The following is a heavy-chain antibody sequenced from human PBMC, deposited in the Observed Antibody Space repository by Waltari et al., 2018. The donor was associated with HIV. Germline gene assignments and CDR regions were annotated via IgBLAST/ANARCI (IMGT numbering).Heavy chain of an antibody. CDR3: VRDMSDTPVGPEMDV. J-gene: IGHJ6*02. V-gene: IGHV1-3*01. D-gene: IGHD5-18*01. CDR2: INAAKGNK. Sequence: QVQFEQSGAEVKKPGASVKVSCKTSGYSFTRYPMHWVRQAPGQRLEWMGWINAAKGNKKYAPKFQDRVTISRDTAASTAYLELRRLRPEDTAVYYCVRDMSDTPVGPEMDVWGQGTTVTVSS. CDR1: GYSFTRYP.